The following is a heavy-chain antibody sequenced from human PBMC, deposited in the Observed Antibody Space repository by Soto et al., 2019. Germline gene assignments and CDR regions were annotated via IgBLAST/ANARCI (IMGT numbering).Heavy chain of an antibody. J-gene: IGHJ6*02. V-gene: IGHV3-74*01. D-gene: IGHD1-26*01. CDR2: INTDGSSA. CDR1: GFTFSSDW. Sequence: GGSLRLSCAASGFTFSSDWMHWVRQAPGKGLVWVSRINTDGSSARYADSVKGRFTISRDNAKNTVYLQMNSLRAEDTAVYYCTRVGGSVSGMDVWVQGTTVTVSS. CDR3: TRVGGSVSGMDV.